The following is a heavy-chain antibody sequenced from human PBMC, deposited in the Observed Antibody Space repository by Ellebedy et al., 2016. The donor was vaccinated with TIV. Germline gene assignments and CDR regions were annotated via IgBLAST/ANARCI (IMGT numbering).Heavy chain of an antibody. CDR2: ISHTGTRT. Sequence: GESLKISCAASGFTFSSFAMSWVRQAPGKGLEWVSTISHTGTRTYYADSVEGRFTVSRDTSKKTLYLQMNSLRAEDTAVYYCATYVDTAMVADYWGQGTLVTVSS. V-gene: IGHV3-23*01. CDR3: ATYVDTAMVADY. J-gene: IGHJ4*02. CDR1: GFTFSSFA. D-gene: IGHD5-18*01.